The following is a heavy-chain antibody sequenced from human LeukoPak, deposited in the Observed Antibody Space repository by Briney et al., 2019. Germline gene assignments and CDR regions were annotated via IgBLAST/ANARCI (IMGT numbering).Heavy chain of an antibody. Sequence: GGPLRLSCAASGFTFSDYTMNWVRQAPGKGLEWVSSISSSSYIYYADSVKGRFTISRDNAKNELYLQMNSLRAEDTAVYYCARFLKTGYWAQYYYFDLWGRGTLVTDSS. CDR2: ISSSSYI. CDR3: ARFLKTGYWAQYYYFDL. D-gene: IGHD3-9*01. V-gene: IGHV3-69-1*01. J-gene: IGHJ2*01. CDR1: GFTFSDYT.